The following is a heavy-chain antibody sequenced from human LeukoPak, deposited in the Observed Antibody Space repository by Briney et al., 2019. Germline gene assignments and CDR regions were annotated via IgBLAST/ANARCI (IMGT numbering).Heavy chain of an antibody. D-gene: IGHD3-10*01. CDR3: SRAGSTSYYDY. CDR2: INHSGST. V-gene: IGHV4-34*01. CDR1: GGSFSGYY. J-gene: IGHJ4*02. Sequence: SETLSLTCAVYGGSFSGYYWSWIRQPPGKGLEWIGEINHSGSTNYNPSLKSRVTISVDTSKNQFSLKLSSVTAADTALYYCSRAGSTSYYDYWGQGTLVTVSS.